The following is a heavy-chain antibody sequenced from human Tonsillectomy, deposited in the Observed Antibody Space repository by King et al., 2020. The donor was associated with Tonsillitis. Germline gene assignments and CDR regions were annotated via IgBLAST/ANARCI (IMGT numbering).Heavy chain of an antibody. J-gene: IGHJ6*03. CDR3: ARDNYYYYYMNV. CDR2: ISYDGSNK. CDR1: GFTFSIYA. V-gene: IGHV3-30*01. Sequence: VQLVESGGGVVQPGRSLRLSCAASGFTFSIYAMHWVRQAPGKGLEGVAVISYDGSNKYYADSVKGRFTISRDNSKNTLYLQMNSLRAEDTAVYYCARDNYYYYYMNVWGKGTTVTVSS.